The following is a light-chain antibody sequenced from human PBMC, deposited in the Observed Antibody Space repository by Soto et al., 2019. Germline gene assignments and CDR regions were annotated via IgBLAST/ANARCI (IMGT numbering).Light chain of an antibody. CDR2: DAS. Sequence: DIVLTQSPGTLSLSPGETATLSCRASQSFSSAYLAWYQQKPGQAPRLLIYDASNRATGIPDRFSGSGSGTDFTLIISRLEPEDFAVYYCQQRDDWVSFGGGTKVEIK. J-gene: IGKJ4*01. CDR1: QSFSSAY. V-gene: IGKV3D-20*02. CDR3: QQRDDWVS.